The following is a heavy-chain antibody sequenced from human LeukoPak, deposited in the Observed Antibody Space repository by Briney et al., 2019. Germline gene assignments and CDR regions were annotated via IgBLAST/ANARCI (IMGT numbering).Heavy chain of an antibody. D-gene: IGHD6-19*01. V-gene: IGHV4-30-4*08. CDR3: AREIAVAGSAFDI. CDR2: IYFSGNT. Sequence: ASETLSLTCTVSGGSISSGGYYWSWIRQPPGKGLEWIGYIYFSGNTYYNPSLKSRVTISLDMSKNQFSLKLSSVTAADTAVYYCAREIAVAGSAFDIWGQGTMVAVSS. CDR1: GGSISSGGYY. J-gene: IGHJ3*02.